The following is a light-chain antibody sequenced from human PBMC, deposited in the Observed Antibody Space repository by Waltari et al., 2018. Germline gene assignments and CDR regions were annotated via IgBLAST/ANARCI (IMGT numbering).Light chain of an antibody. CDR2: DAS. J-gene: IGKJ2*01. CDR3: QQYDSYVYT. Sequence: DIQMTQSPSTLSASVGDTVTITCRASQSVSSWLAWYQQKAGKAPTVLIYDASDLESGVPSRFSGSGSGTEFTLTISNLQPDDFATYYCQQYDSYVYTFGQGTKLEIK. CDR1: QSVSSW. V-gene: IGKV1-5*01.